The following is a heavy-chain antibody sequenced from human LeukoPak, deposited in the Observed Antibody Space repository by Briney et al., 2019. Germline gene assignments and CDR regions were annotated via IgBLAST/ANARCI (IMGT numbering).Heavy chain of an antibody. CDR3: ARGAPSRGYCSGGSCYGGYFDY. J-gene: IGHJ4*02. V-gene: IGHV3-53*01. Sequence: GGSLRLSCAASGFTVSSNYMSWVRQAPGKGLKWVSVIYSGGSTYYADSVKGRFTISRDNSKNTLYLQMNSLRAEDTAVYYCARGAPSRGYCSGGSCYGGYFDYWGQGTLVTVSS. D-gene: IGHD2-15*01. CDR1: GFTVSSNY. CDR2: IYSGGST.